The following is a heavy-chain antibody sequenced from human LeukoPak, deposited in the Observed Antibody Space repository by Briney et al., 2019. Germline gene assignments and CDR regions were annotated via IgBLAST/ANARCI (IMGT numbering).Heavy chain of an antibody. CDR1: GFTFSSYE. CDR2: ISSSGSTI. Sequence: PGGSLRLSCAASGFTFSSYEMNWVRQAPGKGLEWVSYISSSGSTIYYADSVKGRFTISRDNAKNSLYLQMNSLRAEDTAVYYCARDYYDSSGYTLRANWGQGTLVTVSS. J-gene: IGHJ4*02. V-gene: IGHV3-48*03. CDR3: ARDYYDSSGYTLRAN. D-gene: IGHD3-22*01.